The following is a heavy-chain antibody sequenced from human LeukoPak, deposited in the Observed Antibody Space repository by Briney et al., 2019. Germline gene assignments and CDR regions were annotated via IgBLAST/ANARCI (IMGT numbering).Heavy chain of an antibody. CDR3: ARSSLGHCGGDCDAFDI. Sequence: SETLSLTCTVSGGSISSYYWSWIRQPPGKGLEWIGYIYYSGSTNYNPSLKSRVTISVDTSKNQFSLKLSSVTAADTAVYYCARSSLGHCGGDCDAFDIWGQGTMVTVSS. CDR2: IYYSGST. V-gene: IGHV4-59*01. D-gene: IGHD2-21*02. J-gene: IGHJ3*02. CDR1: GGSISSYY.